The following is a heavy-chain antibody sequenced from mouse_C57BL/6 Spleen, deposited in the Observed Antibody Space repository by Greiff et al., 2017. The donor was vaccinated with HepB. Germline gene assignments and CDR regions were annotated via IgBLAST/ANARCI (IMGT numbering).Heavy chain of an antibody. Sequence: VRLQQPGAELVMPGASVKLSCKASGYTFTSYWMHWVKQRPGQGLEWIGEIDPSDSYTNYNQKFKGKSTLTVDKSSSTAYMQLSSLTSEDSAVYYCARSGYYGSSYRDYFDYWGQGTTLTVSS. CDR1: GYTFTSYW. D-gene: IGHD1-1*01. V-gene: IGHV1-69*01. CDR2: IDPSDSYT. CDR3: ARSGYYGSSYRDYFDY. J-gene: IGHJ2*01.